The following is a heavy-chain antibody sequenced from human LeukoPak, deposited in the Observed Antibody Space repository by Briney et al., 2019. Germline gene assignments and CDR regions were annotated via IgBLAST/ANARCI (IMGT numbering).Heavy chain of an antibody. CDR2: FDPEDGET. Sequence: ASVNVSCKVSGYTLTELSMHWVRQAPGKGVEWMGGFDPEDGETIYAQKFQGRVTMTEDTSTDTAYMELSRLRSEDTAVYYCATGRDYYGSGSYYNWGQGTLVTVSS. D-gene: IGHD3-10*01. V-gene: IGHV1-24*01. CDR3: ATGRDYYGSGSYYN. J-gene: IGHJ4*02. CDR1: GYTLTELS.